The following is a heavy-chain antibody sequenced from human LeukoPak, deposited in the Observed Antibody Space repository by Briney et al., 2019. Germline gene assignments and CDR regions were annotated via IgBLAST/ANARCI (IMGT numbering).Heavy chain of an antibody. CDR2: ISSSSSYI. CDR1: GFTFSSYS. V-gene: IGHV3-21*01. CDR3: ASERLLLAAAGTSVPGYFYL. D-gene: IGHD6-13*01. Sequence: PGGSMRLSCAASGFTFSSYSMNWVRQAPGKGLEWVSSISSSSSYIYYADSVKGRFTISRDNAKNSLYLQMNSLRAEDTAVYYCASERLLLAAAGTSVPGYFYLWGRGTLVTVSS. J-gene: IGHJ2*01.